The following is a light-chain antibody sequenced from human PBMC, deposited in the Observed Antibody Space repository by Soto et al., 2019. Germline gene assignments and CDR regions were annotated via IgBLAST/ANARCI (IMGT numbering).Light chain of an antibody. CDR3: SAYTSTNTVI. CDR2: AVT. Sequence: QSALTQPASVSGSPGQSVSISCTTSSSDFGGHNLVSWYQRHPGRAPNLLIYAVTNRPSGVPDRFSGSKSGSTASLIISGLRSEDEADYYCSAYTSTNTVIFGGGTKLTVL. V-gene: IGLV2-14*03. J-gene: IGLJ2*01. CDR1: SSDFGGHNL.